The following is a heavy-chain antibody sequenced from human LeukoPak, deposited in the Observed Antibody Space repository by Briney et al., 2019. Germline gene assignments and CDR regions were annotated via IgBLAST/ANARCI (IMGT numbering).Heavy chain of an antibody. V-gene: IGHV3-23*01. CDR3: AKGTILGRYPGYFDY. CDR2: ISGSGGST. J-gene: IGHJ4*02. Sequence: GGSLRLSCAASGFTFSSYAMSWGCQAPRKGLEWVSAISGSGGSTYYADSVKGRFTISRDNSKNTLYLQMNSLRAEDTAVYYCAKGTILGRYPGYFDYWGQGTLVTVSS. D-gene: IGHD2-2*01. CDR1: GFTFSSYA.